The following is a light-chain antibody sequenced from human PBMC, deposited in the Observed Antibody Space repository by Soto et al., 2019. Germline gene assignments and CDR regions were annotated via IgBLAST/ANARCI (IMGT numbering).Light chain of an antibody. CDR2: HVT. CDR3: CSYADYKWI. V-gene: IGLV2-23*02. CDR1: SNDVGGYNL. Sequence: QSALTQPASVSGSPGQSITISCTGTSNDVGGYNLVSWYQHHPGKAPKLIIDHVTDRPSGVSSRFSGSKSGNTASLTISGLQAHDEADYYCCSYADYKWIFGRGTKLTVL. J-gene: IGLJ2*01.